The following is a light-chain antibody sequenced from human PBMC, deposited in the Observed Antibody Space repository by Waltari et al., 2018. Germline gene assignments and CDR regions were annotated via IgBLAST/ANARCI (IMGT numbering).Light chain of an antibody. V-gene: IGLV2-14*01. J-gene: IGLJ2*01. CDR2: DVG. CDR1: SSDVGGYNY. Sequence: QSALTQPASVSGSPGQSITISCTGTSSDVGGYNYVCWYQQHPGKAPKLMIYDVGNRPSGRSNRFPGSKSGNTASQTISGLQAEGEADYYCSSYTSSSTLVFGGGTKLTVL. CDR3: SSYTSSSTLV.